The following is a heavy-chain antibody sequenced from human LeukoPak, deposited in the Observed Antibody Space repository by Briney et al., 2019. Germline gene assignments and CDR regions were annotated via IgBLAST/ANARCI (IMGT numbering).Heavy chain of an antibody. CDR1: SXXW. CDR2: IKQDGSEK. J-gene: IGHJ4*02. CDR3: ARDLLDYGDYGVFDY. V-gene: IGHV3-7*01. D-gene: IGHD4-17*01. Sequence: SXXWMSWVRQAPGKGLEWVANIKQDGSEKYYVDSVKGRFTISRDNAKNSLYLQMNSLRAEDTAVYYCARDLLDYGDYGVFDYWGQGTLVTVSS.